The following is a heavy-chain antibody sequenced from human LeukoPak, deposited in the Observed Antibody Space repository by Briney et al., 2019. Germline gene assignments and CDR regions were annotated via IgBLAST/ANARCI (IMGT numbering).Heavy chain of an antibody. V-gene: IGHV3-23*01. CDR2: ISSTGGTT. Sequence: GGTLRLSCAASGITFSSYGMSWVRQAPGKGLEWVSSISSTGGTTYYADSVKGRFTISRDNSKNTLYLQMNSLRAEETAIYYCAKNGDRGAYCTGGTCYSYFYYYMDVWGKGTTVTI. D-gene: IGHD2-15*01. CDR1: GITFSSYG. CDR3: AKNGDRGAYCTGGTCYSYFYYYMDV. J-gene: IGHJ6*03.